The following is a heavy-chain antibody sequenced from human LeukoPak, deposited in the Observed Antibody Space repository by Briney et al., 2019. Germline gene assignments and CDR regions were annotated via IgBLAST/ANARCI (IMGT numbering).Heavy chain of an antibody. CDR1: KFTFSSYV. J-gene: IGHJ4*02. CDR2: ISGSSTGT. V-gene: IGHV3-23*01. D-gene: IGHD1-26*01. Sequence: QAGGSLRLSCTASKFTFSSYVMTWVRQAPGKGLEWVSAISGSSTGTYYADSVKGRFTISRDNSKNTLYLQMNGLRVDDTAVYYCAPWIVGGFWADYWGQGTLVTVSS. CDR3: APWIVGGFWADY.